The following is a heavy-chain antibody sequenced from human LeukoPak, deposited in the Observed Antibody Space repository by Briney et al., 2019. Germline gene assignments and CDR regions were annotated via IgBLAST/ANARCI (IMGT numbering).Heavy chain of an antibody. CDR1: GFTFSSYW. D-gene: IGHD3-22*01. J-gene: IGHJ4*02. V-gene: IGHV3-7*01. CDR3: AKEERITMIVVVAYYFDY. CDR2: IKQDGSEK. Sequence: GGSLRLSCAASGFTFSSYWMSWVRQAPGKGLEWVANIKQDGSEKYYVDSVKGRFTISRDNAKNSLYLQMNSLRAEDTAVYYCAKEERITMIVVVAYYFDYWGQGTLVTVSS.